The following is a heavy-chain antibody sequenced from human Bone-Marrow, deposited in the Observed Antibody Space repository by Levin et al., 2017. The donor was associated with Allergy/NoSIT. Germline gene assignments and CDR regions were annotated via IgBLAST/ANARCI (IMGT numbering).Heavy chain of an antibody. J-gene: IGHJ6*02. D-gene: IGHD1-26*01. Sequence: PGGSLRLSCAASGFTFSSYGMHWVRQAPGKGLEWVAVIWYDGSNKYYADSVKGRFTISRDNSKNTLYLQMNSLRAEDTAVYYCARGRAIYYYYYGMDVWGQGTTVTVSS. CDR3: ARGRAIYYYYYGMDV. V-gene: IGHV3-33*01. CDR1: GFTFSSYG. CDR2: IWYDGSNK.